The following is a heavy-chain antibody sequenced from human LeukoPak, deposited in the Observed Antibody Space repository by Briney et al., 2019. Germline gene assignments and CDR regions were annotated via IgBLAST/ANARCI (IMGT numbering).Heavy chain of an antibody. CDR2: TTNKAHSYTT. CDR1: GFTFSDHY. CDR3: ARAPSGLDY. D-gene: IGHD2-15*01. V-gene: IGHV3-72*01. Sequence: GGSLRLSCAVSGFTFSDHYMDWVRQAPGKGLEWVGRTTNKAHSYTTEYAASVKGRFTISRDDSQNSLYLQMNSLKTEDTAVYYCARAPSGLDYWGQGILVTVSS. J-gene: IGHJ4*02.